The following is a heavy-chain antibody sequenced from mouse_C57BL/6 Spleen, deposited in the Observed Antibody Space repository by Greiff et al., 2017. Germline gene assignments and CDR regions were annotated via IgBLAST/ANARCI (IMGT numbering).Heavy chain of an antibody. D-gene: IGHD2-4*01. CDR1: GFTFTDYY. J-gene: IGHJ4*01. CDR2: IRNKANGYTT. V-gene: IGHV7-3*01. CDR3: ATIYYDYDWYAMDY. Sequence: EVMLVESGGGLVQPGGSLSLSCAASGFTFTDYYMSWVRQPPGKALEWLGFIRNKANGYTTEYSASVKGRFTISRDNSQSILYLQMNALRAEDSATYYCATIYYDYDWYAMDYWGQGTSVTVSS.